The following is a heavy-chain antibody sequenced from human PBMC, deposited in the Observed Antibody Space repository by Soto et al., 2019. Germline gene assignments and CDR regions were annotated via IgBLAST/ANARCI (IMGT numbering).Heavy chain of an antibody. D-gene: IGHD3-22*01. Sequence: EVQLLESGGGLVQPGGSLRLSCAASGFTFSNYAMTWVRQTPGKGLEWVSTISSGVGTTYYADSVKGRFTMSRDNSKNTLYLQMNSLRAEDTALYYCAKYRYDDSSGRNFDEWGKGTLVSVSS. CDR2: ISSGVGTT. CDR1: GFTFSNYA. CDR3: AKYRYDDSSGRNFDE. J-gene: IGHJ4*01. V-gene: IGHV3-23*01.